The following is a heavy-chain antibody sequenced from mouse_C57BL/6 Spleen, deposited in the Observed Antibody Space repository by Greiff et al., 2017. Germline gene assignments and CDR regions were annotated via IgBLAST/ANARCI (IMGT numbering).Heavy chain of an antibody. V-gene: IGHV1-69*01. CDR3: AREGTEHYYAMDY. CDR1: GYTFTSYW. Sequence: VQLQQPGAELVMPGASVKLSCKASGYTFTSYWMHWVKQRPGQGLEWIGEIDPSDSYTNYNQKFKGKSTLTVDKSSSTAYMQLSSLTSEDSAVYYCAREGTEHYYAMDYWGQGTSVTVSS. CDR2: IDPSDSYT. D-gene: IGHD3-3*01. J-gene: IGHJ4*01.